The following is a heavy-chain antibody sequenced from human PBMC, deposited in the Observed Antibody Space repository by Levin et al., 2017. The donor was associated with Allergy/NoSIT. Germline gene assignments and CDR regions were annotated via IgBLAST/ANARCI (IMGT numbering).Heavy chain of an antibody. D-gene: IGHD6-13*01. CDR1: GGSVSGGPYF. CDR3: ARDKAIPAGNDVYYYGMDV. V-gene: IGHV4-61*01. CDR2: IYHSGST. Sequence: PSETLSLTCTVSGGSVSGGPYFWSWIRQPPGKGLEGIGHIYHSGSTKYNPSLKSRGTITVDTSKNQFSLKLSSVTAADTAVYYCARDKAIPAGNDVYYYGMDVWGQGTTVTVSS. J-gene: IGHJ6*02.